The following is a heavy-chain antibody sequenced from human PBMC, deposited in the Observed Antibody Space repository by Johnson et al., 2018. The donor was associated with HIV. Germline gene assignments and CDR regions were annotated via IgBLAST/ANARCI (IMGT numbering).Heavy chain of an antibody. CDR3: ARAINDAFDI. J-gene: IGHJ3*02. V-gene: IGHV3-11*04. CDR2: ITRSGTCS. CDR1: GFTFSDYY. Sequence: QVQLVEAGGGLVKPGGSLRLSCAASGFTFSDYYMIWISQAPGKGLEWLSYITRSGTCSYYADYVKGRLTISRNNAKNSLYLQMNSLRAEDTAVYFCARAINDAFDIWGQGTMVTVSP.